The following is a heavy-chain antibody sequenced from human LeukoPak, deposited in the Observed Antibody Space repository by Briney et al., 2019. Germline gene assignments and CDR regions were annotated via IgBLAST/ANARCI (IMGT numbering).Heavy chain of an antibody. V-gene: IGHV4-59*01. D-gene: IGHD6-13*01. Sequence: SETLYLTWTVSGGSIRSYYWSWIRQPPGKGLEWIGCIYYSGSTNYKPSLKSRVTISLDTSKNQFSLRLSSVTAADTAVYYCARFIAAAGDFDYWGQGTLVTVSS. J-gene: IGHJ4*02. CDR2: IYYSGST. CDR1: GGSIRSYY. CDR3: ARFIAAAGDFDY.